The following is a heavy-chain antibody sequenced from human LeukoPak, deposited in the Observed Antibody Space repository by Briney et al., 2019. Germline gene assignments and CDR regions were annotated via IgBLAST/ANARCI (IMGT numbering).Heavy chain of an antibody. V-gene: IGHV1-2*02. D-gene: IGHD3-22*01. Sequence: ASVKVSCKASGYTFTGYYMHWVRQAPGQGLEWMGWINPNSGGTNYAQKFQGRVTMTRDTSISTAYMELSRLRSDDTAVYYCARDRYYDSSGYYNLDYWGQGTLVTVSS. CDR3: ARDRYYDSSGYYNLDY. CDR1: GYTFTGYY. J-gene: IGHJ4*02. CDR2: INPNSGGT.